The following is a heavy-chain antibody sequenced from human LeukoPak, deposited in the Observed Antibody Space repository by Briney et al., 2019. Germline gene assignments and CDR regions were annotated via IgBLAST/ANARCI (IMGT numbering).Heavy chain of an antibody. Sequence: GGSLRLSCAASGFTFSSYEMNWVRQAPGKGLEWVSYISSSGSTIYYADSVKGRFTISRDNAKNSLYLQMGSLRAEDMAVYYCARGVLARGSSGWYFDYWGQGTLVTVSS. CDR1: GFTFSSYE. CDR2: ISSSGSTI. CDR3: ARGVLARGSSGWYFDY. D-gene: IGHD6-19*01. J-gene: IGHJ4*02. V-gene: IGHV3-48*03.